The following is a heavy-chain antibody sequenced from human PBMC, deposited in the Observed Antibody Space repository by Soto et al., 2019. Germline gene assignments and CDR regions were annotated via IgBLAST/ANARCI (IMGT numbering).Heavy chain of an antibody. V-gene: IGHV4-39*02. CDR3: SRRAPEGFDP. J-gene: IGHJ5*02. CDR2: IDYSGST. CDR1: GGTIRSSNYY. Sequence: SETLSLTCTVSGGTIRSSNYYWAWIRQPPGKGLEWIGSIDYSGSTYYNPSLKSRVTISVDTSKNHFSLKLGSVTAADTTLYYCSRRAPEGFDPWGQGTLVTVSS.